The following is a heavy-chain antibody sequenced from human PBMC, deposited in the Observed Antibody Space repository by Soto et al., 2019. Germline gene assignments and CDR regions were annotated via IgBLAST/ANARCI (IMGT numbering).Heavy chain of an antibody. V-gene: IGHV1-69*02. Sequence: SVKVSCKASGGTFSSYTISWVRQAPGQGLEWMGRIIPILGIANYAQKFQGRVTITADKSTSTAYMELSSLRSEDTAVYYCAKDPRRAAVYFFEYWGHGTLVTVSS. J-gene: IGHJ4*01. D-gene: IGHD6-13*01. CDR2: IIPILGIA. CDR1: GGTFSSYT. CDR3: AKDPRRAAVYFFEY.